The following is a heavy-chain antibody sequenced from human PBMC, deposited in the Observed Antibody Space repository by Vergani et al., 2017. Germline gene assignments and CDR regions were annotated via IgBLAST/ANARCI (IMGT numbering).Heavy chain of an antibody. D-gene: IGHD3-16*01. CDR1: GITFKNAW. J-gene: IGHJ3*02. CDR2: VFHSGSA. V-gene: IGHV4-38-2*01. Sequence: FQVVESGGGLIKPGGSLRLSCVVSGITFKNAWINWVRQAPGKGLEWIATVFHSGSAYYNPSLRRRVTISVETSKNQFSLRLTTLTAADTAVYYCARQFWVSQGVGAFETWGRGTEVSVSS. CDR3: ARQFWVSQGVGAFET.